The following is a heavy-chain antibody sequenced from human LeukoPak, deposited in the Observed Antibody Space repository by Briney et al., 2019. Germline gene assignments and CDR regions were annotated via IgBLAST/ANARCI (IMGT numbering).Heavy chain of an antibody. CDR2: ISGSGGST. Sequence: PGGSLRLSCAASGFTFSSYAMSWVRQAPGKGLEWVSAISGSGGSTYYADSVKGRFTISRDNSKNTLYLQMNSLRAEDTAVYYCAKDVIVVVVAATSTPDYWGQGTLVTVSS. J-gene: IGHJ4*02. CDR1: GFTFSSYA. D-gene: IGHD2-15*01. V-gene: IGHV3-23*01. CDR3: AKDVIVVVVAATSTPDY.